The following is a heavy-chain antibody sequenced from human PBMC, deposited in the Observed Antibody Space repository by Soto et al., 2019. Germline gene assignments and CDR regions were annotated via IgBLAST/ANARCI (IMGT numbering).Heavy chain of an antibody. CDR1: GFTFSSYG. V-gene: IGHV3-30*18. J-gene: IGHJ6*02. D-gene: IGHD6-19*01. CDR3: AKDRDSSGWFSGYYYGVDV. Sequence: QVQLVESGGGVVQPGRSLRLSCAASGFTFSSYGMHWVRQAPGKGLEWVALISYDGSNKYYADSVKGRFTISRDNSKNTLSLQVSSLRPEDTAVYYCAKDRDSSGWFSGYYYGVDVWGQGTTVAVSS. CDR2: ISYDGSNK.